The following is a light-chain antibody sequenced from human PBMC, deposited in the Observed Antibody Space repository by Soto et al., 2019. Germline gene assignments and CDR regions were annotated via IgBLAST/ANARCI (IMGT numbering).Light chain of an antibody. CDR1: QSVSSN. Sequence: IRITQTTATLSVSPGERATLSCRASQSVSSNLAWYQQKPGQAPRLPIYGASTRATGIPARFSGSGSGTEFTLTISSLQSEDFAVYYCQQYNNWWTFGQGTKV. CDR3: QQYNNWWT. V-gene: IGKV3-15*01. CDR2: GAS. J-gene: IGKJ1*01.